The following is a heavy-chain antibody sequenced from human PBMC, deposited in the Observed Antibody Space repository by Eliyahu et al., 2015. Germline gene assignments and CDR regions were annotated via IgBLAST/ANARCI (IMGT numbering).Heavy chain of an antibody. CDR2: MNPNXGNT. V-gene: IGHV1-8*01. J-gene: IGHJ4*02. CDR3: ARGLLPTYDLGSHYNGWFADY. CDR1: GYTFSTYA. Sequence: QVQLVQSGAEVKKPGASVKVSCKASGYTFSTYAINWVRQATGQGLEWMGWMNPNXGNTGYAQRFQGRVTMTRNTSINTAYMELSSLRPEDTAVYYCARGLLPTYDLGSHYNGWFADYWGQGTLVTVSS. D-gene: IGHD3-10*01.